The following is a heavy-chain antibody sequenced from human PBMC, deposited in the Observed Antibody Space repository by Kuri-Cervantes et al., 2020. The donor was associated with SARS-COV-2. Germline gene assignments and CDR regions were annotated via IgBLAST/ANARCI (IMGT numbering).Heavy chain of an antibody. J-gene: IGHJ4*02. CDR3: ARDRYYYDSSGYIPFDY. Sequence: ASVKVSCKASGYTFTSYGISWVRQAPGRGLEWMGWISAYNGNTNYAQKLQGRVTMTTDTSTSTAYMELRSLRSDDTAVYYCARDRYYYDSSGYIPFDYWGQGTLVTVSS. D-gene: IGHD3-22*01. V-gene: IGHV1-18*01. CDR2: ISAYNGNT. CDR1: GYTFTSYG.